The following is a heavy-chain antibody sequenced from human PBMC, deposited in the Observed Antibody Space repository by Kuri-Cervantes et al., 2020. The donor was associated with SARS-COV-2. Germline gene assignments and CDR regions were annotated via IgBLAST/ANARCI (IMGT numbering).Heavy chain of an antibody. CDR3: AKFSGPMVRGVTFLGQFYYYYMDV. CDR1: GFTFSSYA. J-gene: IGHJ6*03. Sequence: GGSLRLSCAASGFTFSSYAMSWVRQAPGKGLEWVSAISGSGGSTYYADSVKGRFTISRDNSKNTLYLQMNSLRAEDTAVYYCAKFSGPMVRGVTFLGQFYYYYMDVWGKGTTVTVSS. CDR2: ISGSGGST. V-gene: IGHV3-23*01. D-gene: IGHD3-10*01.